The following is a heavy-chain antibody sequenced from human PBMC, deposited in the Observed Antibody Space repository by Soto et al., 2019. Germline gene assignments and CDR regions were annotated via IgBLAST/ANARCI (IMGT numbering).Heavy chain of an antibody. D-gene: IGHD3-3*01. Sequence: PAGSLTLSCPPSGITFTSYATSWVRHAPRKGLEWVSAISGSGGSTYYADSVKGRFTISRDNSKDTLYLQMNSLRAEDTAVYYCAKGSVLRFLEWLSNRLDYWGQGTLVTVSS. CDR2: ISGSGGST. J-gene: IGHJ4*02. CDR3: AKGSVLRFLEWLSNRLDY. CDR1: GITFTSYA. V-gene: IGHV3-23*01.